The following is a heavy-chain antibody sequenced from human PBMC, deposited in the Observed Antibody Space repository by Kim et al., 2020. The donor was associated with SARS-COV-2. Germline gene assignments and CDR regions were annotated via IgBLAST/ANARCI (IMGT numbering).Heavy chain of an antibody. Sequence: GGSLRLSCAASEFSFSGYWMSWVRQAPGKGPEWVAKIKQDGSEKYYVDSVKGRLTISRDNTKNSLFLQMNSLRAEDTAVYYCARGGSMYFDLWGRGTLAT. V-gene: IGHV3-7*01. J-gene: IGHJ2*01. D-gene: IGHD3-10*01. CDR3: ARGGSMYFDL. CDR2: IKQDGSEK. CDR1: EFSFSGYW.